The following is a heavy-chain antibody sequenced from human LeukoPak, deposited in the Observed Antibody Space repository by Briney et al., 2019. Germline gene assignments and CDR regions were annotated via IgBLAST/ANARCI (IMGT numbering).Heavy chain of an antibody. Sequence: PGGSLRLSCAASGFTFSSYAMHWVRQAPGKGLEWVAVISYDGSNKYYADSVKGRFTISRDNSKNTLYLQMNSLRAEDTAVYYCTRSPRSPLGWFDPWGQGTLVTFSS. CDR2: ISYDGSNK. CDR1: GFTFSSYA. D-gene: IGHD6-13*01. V-gene: IGHV3-30*04. J-gene: IGHJ5*02. CDR3: TRSPRSPLGWFDP.